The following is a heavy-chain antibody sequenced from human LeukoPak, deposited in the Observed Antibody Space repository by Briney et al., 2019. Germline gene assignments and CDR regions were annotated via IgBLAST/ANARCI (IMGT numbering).Heavy chain of an antibody. J-gene: IGHJ4*02. CDR1: GYTFTNYH. CDR2: INPNNGGS. Sequence: GASVKVSCKASGYTFTNYHINWVRQATGQGLEWMGWINPNNGGSGFAQKFQGRVTITRDTAMTTAYMELSSLTSEDTAIYFCARTTSFTASGYDYWGQGTLVTDSS. D-gene: IGHD6-25*01. CDR3: ARTTSFTASGYDY. V-gene: IGHV1-8*03.